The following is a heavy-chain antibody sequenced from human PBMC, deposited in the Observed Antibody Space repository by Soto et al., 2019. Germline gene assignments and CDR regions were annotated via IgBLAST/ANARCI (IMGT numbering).Heavy chain of an antibody. CDR1: GGSISSYY. D-gene: IGHD7-27*01. J-gene: IGHJ5*02. CDR3: ARRWGTSLDL. V-gene: IGHV4-59*08. CDR2: IYYSGST. Sequence: QVQLQESGPGLVKPSETLSLTCTVSGGSISSYYWSWLRQPPGKGLEWIGYIYYSGSTAYDPSLKRRVTRAVDTSKNQVSLKLSSLTAADTAVYYCARRWGTSLDLWGRGTLVTVSS.